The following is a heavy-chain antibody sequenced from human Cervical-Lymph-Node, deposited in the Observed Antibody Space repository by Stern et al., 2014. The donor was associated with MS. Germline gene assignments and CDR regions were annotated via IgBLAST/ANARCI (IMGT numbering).Heavy chain of an antibody. J-gene: IGHJ4*02. CDR1: RDSFTHYW. CDR3: ARHHGRSPTPFDS. CDR2: VFPVDSDT. V-gene: IGHV5-51*01. Sequence: EVQLVQSGAEVKKPGESLKISCKASRDSFTHYWIGWVRQMPGQGLEWMGIVFPVDSDTKFSPSFEGQAAFSSDRSTSTASLQLSSLKASDTSIYYCARHHGRSPTPFDSWGQGTRVTVSS. D-gene: IGHD5-24*01.